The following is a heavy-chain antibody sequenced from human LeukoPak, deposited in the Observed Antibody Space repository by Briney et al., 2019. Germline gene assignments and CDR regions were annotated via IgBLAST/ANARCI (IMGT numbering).Heavy chain of an antibody. Sequence: PGGSLRLSCEASTFTFSSYWMSWVRQAPGKGLELVANIKQDRSEKYYVDSVKGQFTISRDNSKNSLYLQMNSLRAEDTAVYYCARLREIPVFGVVTKSTSYFDYWGQGTLVTVSS. CDR2: IKQDRSEK. D-gene: IGHD3-3*01. CDR1: TFTFSSYW. J-gene: IGHJ4*02. CDR3: ARLREIPVFGVVTKSTSYFDY. V-gene: IGHV3-7*01.